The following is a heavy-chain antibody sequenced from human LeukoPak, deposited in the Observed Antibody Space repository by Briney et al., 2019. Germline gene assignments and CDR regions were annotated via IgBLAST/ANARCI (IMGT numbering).Heavy chain of an antibody. J-gene: IGHJ4*02. D-gene: IGHD2-2*01. Sequence: SETLSLTCTVSGGSITSGSHYWSWIRQPAGKGLEWIGRFYSSVSTNYNPSLKSRITMSVDTSKNQFSLKLSSVTAADTAVYYCARDRGGVPAAKGAYYFDYWGQGTLVTVSS. V-gene: IGHV4-61*02. CDR1: GGSITSGSHY. CDR2: FYSSVST. CDR3: ARDRGGVPAAKGAYYFDY.